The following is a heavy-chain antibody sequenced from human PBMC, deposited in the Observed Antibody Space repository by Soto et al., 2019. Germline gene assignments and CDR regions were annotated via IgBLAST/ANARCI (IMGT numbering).Heavy chain of an antibody. J-gene: IGHJ3*02. D-gene: IGHD3-22*01. Sequence: GASVKVSCKASGYTFTSYGISWVRQAPGQGLEWMGWISAYNGNTNYAQKLQGRVTMTTDTSTSTAYMELRSLKSEDTAVYYCARGLRSYYYDSSGNYRPDAFDIWGQGTMVTVSS. V-gene: IGHV1-18*01. CDR3: ARGLRSYYYDSSGNYRPDAFDI. CDR2: ISAYNGNT. CDR1: GYTFTSYG.